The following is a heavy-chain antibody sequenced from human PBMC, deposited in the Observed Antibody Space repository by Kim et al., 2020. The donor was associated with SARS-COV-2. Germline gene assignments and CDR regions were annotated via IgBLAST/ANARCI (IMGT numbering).Heavy chain of an antibody. V-gene: IGHV3-30*04. Sequence: GGSLRLSCAASGFTFSSYAMHWVRQAPGKGLEWVAVISYDGSNKYYADSVKGRFTISRDNSKNTLYLQMNSLRAEDTAVYYCARVAGGGRPHDAFVIWG. CDR1: GFTFSSYA. D-gene: IGHD3-16*01. J-gene: IGHJ3*02. CDR3: ARVAGGGRPHDAFVI. CDR2: ISYDGSNK.